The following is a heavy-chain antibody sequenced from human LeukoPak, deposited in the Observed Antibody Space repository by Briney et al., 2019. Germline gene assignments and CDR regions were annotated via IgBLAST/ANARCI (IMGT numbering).Heavy chain of an antibody. Sequence: ASVNVSCKASGYTFTSYGISWVRQAPGQGLEWMGWISAYNGNTNYAQKLQGRVTMTTDTSTSTAYMELRSLRSDDTAVYYCARVVAVAGIGLNWFDPWGQGTLVTVSS. J-gene: IGHJ5*02. V-gene: IGHV1-18*01. CDR3: ARVVAVAGIGLNWFDP. D-gene: IGHD6-19*01. CDR1: GYTFTSYG. CDR2: ISAYNGNT.